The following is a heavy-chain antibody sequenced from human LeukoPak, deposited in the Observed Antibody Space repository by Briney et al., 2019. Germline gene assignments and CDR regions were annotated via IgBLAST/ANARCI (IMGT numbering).Heavy chain of an antibody. CDR2: ISSSGSTI. Sequence: GGSLRLSCAASGFTFNSYGMHWVRQAPGKGLEWVSYISSSGSTIYYADSVKGRFTISRDNAKNSLYLQMNSLRAEDTAVYYCARDLYYYDSSGLYPPGYWGQGTLVTVSS. J-gene: IGHJ4*02. CDR3: ARDLYYYDSSGLYPPGY. V-gene: IGHV3-48*04. D-gene: IGHD3-22*01. CDR1: GFTFNSYG.